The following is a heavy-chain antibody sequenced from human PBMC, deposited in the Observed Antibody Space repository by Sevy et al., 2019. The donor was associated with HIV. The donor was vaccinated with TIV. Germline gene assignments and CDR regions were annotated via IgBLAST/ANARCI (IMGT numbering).Heavy chain of an antibody. J-gene: IGHJ5*02. Sequence: GGSLRLSCAASGFTFSSYSMNWVRQAPGKGLGWVSSISSSSSYIYYADSVKGRFTISRDNAKNSLYLQMNSLRAEDTAVYYCARDRGRGWFDPWGQGTLVTVSS. CDR2: ISSSSSYI. V-gene: IGHV3-21*01. D-gene: IGHD1-26*01. CDR1: GFTFSSYS. CDR3: ARDRGRGWFDP.